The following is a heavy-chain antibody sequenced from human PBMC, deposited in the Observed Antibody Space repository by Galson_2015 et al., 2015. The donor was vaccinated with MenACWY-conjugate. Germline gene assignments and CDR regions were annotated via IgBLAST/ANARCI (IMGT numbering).Heavy chain of an antibody. CDR3: ARHMGPSANSYWYGVDY. J-gene: IGHJ4*02. CDR1: GFAFSGYA. CDR2: INVSGGRQ. D-gene: IGHD3-10*01. V-gene: IGHV3-23*01. Sequence: SLRLSCAGSGFAFSGYAMTWVRQAPGKGLKWVSTINVSGGRQHYADFVRGRFTISRDNSRNPVYLQMNSLRVDDTAVYYCARHMGPSANSYWYGVDYWGRGTLVTVSS.